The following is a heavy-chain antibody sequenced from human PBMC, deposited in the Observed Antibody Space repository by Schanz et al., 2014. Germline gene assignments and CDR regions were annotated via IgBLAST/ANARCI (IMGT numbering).Heavy chain of an antibody. CDR1: GASISSGGYY. Sequence: QVQLQESGPGLVKPSQTLSLTCTVSGASISSGGYYWDWIRLLPAKGLEWIGYISYSGSTSFNPSLKSRLTMSVDTSKNQFSLRLSSVTAADTAVYYCARHGGIPYYPMDVWGQGTTVTVSS. D-gene: IGHD3-16*01. J-gene: IGHJ6*02. CDR2: ISYSGST. CDR3: ARHGGIPYYPMDV. V-gene: IGHV4-31*03.